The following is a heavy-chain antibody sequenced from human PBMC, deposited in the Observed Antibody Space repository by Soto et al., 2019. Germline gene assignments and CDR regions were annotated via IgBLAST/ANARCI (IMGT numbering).Heavy chain of an antibody. J-gene: IGHJ6*03. V-gene: IGHV3-48*01. CDR3: ARPQEPDDYGDYDYYYYYYMDV. CDR1: GFTFSSYS. D-gene: IGHD4-17*01. Sequence: GGSLRLSCAASGFTFSSYSMNWVRQAPGKGLEWVSYISSSSSTIYYADSVKGRFTISRDNAKNSLYLQMNSLRAEDTAVYYCARPQEPDDYGDYDYYYYYYMDVWGKGTTVTVSS. CDR2: ISSSSSTI.